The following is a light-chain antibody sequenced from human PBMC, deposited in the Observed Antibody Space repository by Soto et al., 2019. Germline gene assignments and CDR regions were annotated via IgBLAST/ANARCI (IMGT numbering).Light chain of an antibody. CDR2: DAF. CDR3: QQGGNWPLT. V-gene: IGKV1-5*01. Sequence: DIQMTQSPSTLSASVGDRVTITCRASQSINNWLAWYQQKPGKAPKLLIYDAFSLESGVPSRFSGSGSGTDFTLTISYLEPEDFAIYYCQQGGNWPLTFGQGTRLEIK. CDR1: QSINNW. J-gene: IGKJ5*01.